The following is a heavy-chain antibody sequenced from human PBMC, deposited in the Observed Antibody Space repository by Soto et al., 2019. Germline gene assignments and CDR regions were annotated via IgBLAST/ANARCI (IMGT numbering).Heavy chain of an antibody. J-gene: IGHJ6*03. Sequence: EVQLVESGGGLVQPGRSLRLSCAASGFTFDDYAMHWVRQAPGKGLEWVSGISWNSGSIGYADSVKGRFTISRDNAKNSLYLQVNSLRAEDTALYYCAKSSRTHYYYYMDVWGKGTTVTVSS. V-gene: IGHV3-9*01. CDR1: GFTFDDYA. CDR2: ISWNSGSI. D-gene: IGHD6-6*01. CDR3: AKSSRTHYYYYMDV.